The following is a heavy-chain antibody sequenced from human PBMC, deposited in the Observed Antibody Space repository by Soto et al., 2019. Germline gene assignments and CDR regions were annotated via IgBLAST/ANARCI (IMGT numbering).Heavy chain of an antibody. CDR2: ISWNSGSI. D-gene: IGHD6-19*01. CDR1: GFTFDDYA. V-gene: IGHV3-9*01. Sequence: GGSLRLSCAASGFTFDDYAMHWVRQAPGKGLEWVSGISWNSGSIGYADSVKGRFTISRDNAKNSLYLQMNSLRAEDTTLYYCAKEAVAGTKSYYFDYWGQGTLVTVSS. CDR3: AKEAVAGTKSYYFDY. J-gene: IGHJ4*02.